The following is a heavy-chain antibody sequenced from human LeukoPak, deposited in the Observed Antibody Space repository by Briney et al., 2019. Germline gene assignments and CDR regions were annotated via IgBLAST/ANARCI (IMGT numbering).Heavy chain of an antibody. Sequence: SVKVSCKASGGTFSSYAISWVRQAPGQGLEWMGRIIPILGIANYAQKFQDRVTITADKSTSTAYMELSSLRSEDTAVYYCARDLPTVTAEVWGQGTLVTVSS. CDR3: ARDLPTVTAEV. V-gene: IGHV1-69*04. CDR2: IIPILGIA. J-gene: IGHJ4*02. CDR1: GGTFSSYA. D-gene: IGHD2-21*02.